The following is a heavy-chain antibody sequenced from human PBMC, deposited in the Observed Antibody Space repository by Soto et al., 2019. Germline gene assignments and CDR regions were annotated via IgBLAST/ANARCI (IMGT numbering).Heavy chain of an antibody. CDR3: ASLGIGWEFPFDY. J-gene: IGHJ4*02. CDR2: IYHSGST. V-gene: IGHV4-61*08. Sequence: QVQLQESGPGLVKPSETLSLTCIVSGGSVSNDAYYWSWIRQPPGKGLEWIGYIYHSGSTYYNPSLKSRVAISAVTSANQFSLKVSAVTAADTAVYYCASLGIGWEFPFDYWGQGTLVNVSS. CDR1: GGSVSNDAYY. D-gene: IGHD1-26*01.